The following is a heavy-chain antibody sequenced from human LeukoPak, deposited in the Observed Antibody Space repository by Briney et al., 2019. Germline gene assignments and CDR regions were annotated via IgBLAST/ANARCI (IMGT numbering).Heavy chain of an antibody. V-gene: IGHV1-2*02. CDR2: INPNSGGT. CDR1: GYTFTGYY. Sequence: ASVKVSCKASGYTFTGYYLHWVRQAPGQGLEWVGWINPNSGGTSSAQKFQGRVTMTRDTSLSTAYMELSRPGSDDTAIFYCARGGYSTTWGVSDYWGQGTLVTVSS. D-gene: IGHD2/OR15-2a*01. CDR3: ARGGYSTTWGVSDY. J-gene: IGHJ4*02.